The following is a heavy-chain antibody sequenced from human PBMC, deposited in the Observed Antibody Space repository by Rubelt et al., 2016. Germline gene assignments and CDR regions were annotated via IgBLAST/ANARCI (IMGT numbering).Heavy chain of an antibody. CDR2: INTGNGNT. CDR3: ARGGNIYSGRQAFFDY. J-gene: IGHJ4*02. D-gene: IGHD5-12*01. Sequence: QVQLVQSGVEVKKPGASVKVSCKASGYTFTSYAMHWVRQAPGQRLEWMGWINTGNGNTQYSQKFQGGVTITRETSASTAYMELSSLRSEDTAVYYCARGGNIYSGRQAFFDYWGQGTLVTVSS. V-gene: IGHV1-3*04. CDR1: GYTFTSYA.